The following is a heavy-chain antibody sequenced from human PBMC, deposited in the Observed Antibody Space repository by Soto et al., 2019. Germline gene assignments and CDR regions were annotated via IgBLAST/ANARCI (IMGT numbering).Heavy chain of an antibody. CDR3: ARRLRDYISASNSGGFDP. D-gene: IGHD6-25*01. V-gene: IGHV4-39*01. Sequence: SETLSLTCTVSGGSISSRSYYWGWIRQSPGRGLEWIGNIYYSGNTYYNPSLRSRVAISIDTSKNQFSLKLTSVTAADTAVYQCARRLRDYISASNSGGFDPWGQGAPVTVSS. J-gene: IGHJ5*02. CDR2: IYYSGNT. CDR1: GGSISSRSYY.